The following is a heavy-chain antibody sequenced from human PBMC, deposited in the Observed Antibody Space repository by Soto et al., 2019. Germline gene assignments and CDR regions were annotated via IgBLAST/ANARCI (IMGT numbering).Heavy chain of an antibody. Sequence: AASVKVSCKVSGGTFSSYAISWVRQAPGQGLEWMGGIIPIFGTANYAQKFQGRVTITADESTSTAYMELSSLRSEDTAVYYCARGDYYDSSGYSPGAFDIWGQGTMVTVSS. J-gene: IGHJ3*02. CDR3: ARGDYYDSSGYSPGAFDI. CDR2: IIPIFGTA. V-gene: IGHV1-69*13. D-gene: IGHD3-22*01. CDR1: GGTFSSYA.